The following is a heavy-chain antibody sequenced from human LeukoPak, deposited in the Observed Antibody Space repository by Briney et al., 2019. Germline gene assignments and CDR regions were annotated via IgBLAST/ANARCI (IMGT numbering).Heavy chain of an antibody. CDR3: ARASMGGRHYPLDS. D-gene: IGHD1-1*01. J-gene: IGHJ4*02. V-gene: IGHV3-21*06. Sequence: GRFTISRENAKNSFFLQLGSLRADDTAVYYCARASMGGRHYPLDSWGQGTLVTVSS.